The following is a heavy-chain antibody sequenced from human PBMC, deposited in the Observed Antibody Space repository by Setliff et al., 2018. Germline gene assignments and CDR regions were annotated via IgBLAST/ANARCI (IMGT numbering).Heavy chain of an antibody. CDR3: ARGQATSSRSSLVY. CDR2: IYTSWSS. CDR1: GGSISSASYY. D-gene: IGHD6-6*01. J-gene: IGHJ4*02. V-gene: IGHV4-61*09. Sequence: SETLSLTCTVSGGSISSASYYWSWIRQPAGKGLEWIGHIYTSWSSNYNPSLKRRVTISVDTSKNQFSLNLSSVTSADTAVYYCARGQATSSRSSLVYWGQGILVTVSS.